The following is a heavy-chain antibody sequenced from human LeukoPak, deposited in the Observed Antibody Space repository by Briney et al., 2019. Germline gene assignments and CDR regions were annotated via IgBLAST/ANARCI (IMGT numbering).Heavy chain of an antibody. CDR2: IYTSGST. V-gene: IGHV4-61*02. CDR1: GGSISSGSYY. Sequence: PSQTLSLTCTVSGGSISSGSYYWSWIRQPAGKGLEWIGRIYTSGSTNYNPSLKSRVTISVDTSKNQFSLKLSSVTAADTAAYYCARGRGLRYGGAFDIWGQGTMVTVSS. D-gene: IGHD4-23*01. J-gene: IGHJ3*02. CDR3: ARGRGLRYGGAFDI.